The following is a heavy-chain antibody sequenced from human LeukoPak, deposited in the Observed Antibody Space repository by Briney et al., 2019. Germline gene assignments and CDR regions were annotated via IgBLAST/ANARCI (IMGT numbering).Heavy chain of an antibody. CDR2: ISSNGGST. J-gene: IGHJ4*02. Sequence: GGSLRLSCAASGFTFSRYAMHWVRQAPGKGLEYVSAISSNGGSTYYANSVKGRFTISRDNSKNTLYLQMGSLRAEDMAVYYCARGYYGSAYFDYWGQGTLVTVSS. V-gene: IGHV3-64*01. D-gene: IGHD3-10*01. CDR1: GFTFSRYA. CDR3: ARGYYGSAYFDY.